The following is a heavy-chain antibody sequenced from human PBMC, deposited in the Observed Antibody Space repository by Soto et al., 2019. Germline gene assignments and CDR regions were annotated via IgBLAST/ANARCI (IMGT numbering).Heavy chain of an antibody. Sequence: QLQLQESGSGLVKPSQTLSLTCAVSGGSISSGGYSWSWIRQPPGKGLEWIGYIHHSGSTYYNPSLTRRVTISLARSTTQFSLKLTSVPAAHTAVYYSASAVGLGAVAAHYSGQGTLVTVSS. V-gene: IGHV4-30-2*01. CDR2: IHHSGST. J-gene: IGHJ4*02. D-gene: IGHD6-19*01. CDR1: GGSISSGGYS. CDR3: ASAVGLGAVAAHY.